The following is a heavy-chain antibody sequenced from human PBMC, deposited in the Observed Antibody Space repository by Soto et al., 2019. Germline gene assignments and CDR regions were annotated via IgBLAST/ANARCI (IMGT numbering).Heavy chain of an antibody. V-gene: IGHV1-18*04. Sequence: ASVKVSCKASGCTLTSYCFSWVRQAPGQGLEWMGWISAYNGNTNSAQNLQDRVTMTTDTSTSTAYMELSSLRSEDTAVYYCASSLAPPYGDYVGYWGQGTLVTVSS. J-gene: IGHJ4*02. D-gene: IGHD4-17*01. CDR3: ASSLAPPYGDYVGY. CDR2: ISAYNGNT. CDR1: GCTLTSYC.